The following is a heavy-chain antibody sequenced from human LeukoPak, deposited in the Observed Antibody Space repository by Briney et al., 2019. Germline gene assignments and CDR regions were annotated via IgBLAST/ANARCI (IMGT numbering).Heavy chain of an antibody. J-gene: IGHJ4*01. CDR2: IYTGGST. Sequence: PGGSLRLSCSASGFTFSRYAMHWVRQAPGKGLEWVSVIYTGGSTYYADSVKGRFTISRDNSKNTVYLQMNSLRAEDTAVYYCARDSDYGETFDYWGNGTMVTVSS. CDR1: GFTFSRYA. V-gene: IGHV3-53*01. CDR3: ARDSDYGETFDY. D-gene: IGHD4-17*01.